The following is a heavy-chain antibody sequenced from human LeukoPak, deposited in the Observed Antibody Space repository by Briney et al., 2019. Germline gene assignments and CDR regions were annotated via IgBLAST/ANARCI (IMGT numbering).Heavy chain of an antibody. V-gene: IGHV4-39*01. CDR3: ASPSKLVISRGGFDM. CDR2: IYFSYT. CDR1: GGSISDYSYN. J-gene: IGHJ3*02. Sequence: PSETLSLTCTVSGGSISDYSYNWARHPPPQGQGLDWIISIYFSYTKYNPALKSRITISGDASKKQFSLKLSSVTAADTAVYYCASPSKLVISRGGFDMWGQGTMVTVS. D-gene: IGHD3-22*01.